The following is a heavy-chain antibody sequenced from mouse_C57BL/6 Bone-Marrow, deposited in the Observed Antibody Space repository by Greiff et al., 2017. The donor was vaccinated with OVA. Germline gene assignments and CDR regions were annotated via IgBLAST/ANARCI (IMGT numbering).Heavy chain of an antibody. V-gene: IGHV5-6*02. Sequence: DVKLVESGGDLVKPGGSLKLSCAASGFTFSSYGMSWVRQTPDKRLEWVATISSGGSYTYYPDSVKGRFTISRDNAKNTLYLQMSSLKSEDTAMYYCARLLRRFAYWGQGTLVTVSA. CDR2: ISSGGSYT. CDR3: ARLLRRFAY. D-gene: IGHD2-4*01. CDR1: GFTFSSYG. J-gene: IGHJ3*01.